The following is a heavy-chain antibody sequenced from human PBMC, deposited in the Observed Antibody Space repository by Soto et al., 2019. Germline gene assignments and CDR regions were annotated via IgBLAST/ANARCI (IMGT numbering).Heavy chain of an antibody. J-gene: IGHJ6*02. D-gene: IGHD4-17*01. Sequence: SLKISCKGSGYSFTSYWIGWVRQMPGKGLEWMGIIYPGDSDTRYSPSFQGQVTISADKSISTAYLQWSSLKASDTAMYYCARSLTTVTSRYYYYGMDVWGQGTTVTVSS. CDR2: IYPGDSDT. CDR3: ARSLTTVTSRYYYYGMDV. V-gene: IGHV5-51*01. CDR1: GYSFTSYW.